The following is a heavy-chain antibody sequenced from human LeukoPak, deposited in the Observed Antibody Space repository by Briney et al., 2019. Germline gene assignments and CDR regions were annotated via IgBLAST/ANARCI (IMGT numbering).Heavy chain of an antibody. CDR2: INHSGST. D-gene: IGHD3-3*01. V-gene: IGHV4-34*01. CDR1: GGSFSGYY. J-gene: IGHJ4*02. Sequence: SETLSLTCAVYGGSFSGYYWSWIRQPPGKGLEWIGEINHSGSTNYNPSLKSRVTISVDTSKNQFSLKLSSVTAADTAVYYCASGDYDFWSGYYACYFDYWGQGTLVTVSS. CDR3: ASGDYDFWSGYYACYFDY.